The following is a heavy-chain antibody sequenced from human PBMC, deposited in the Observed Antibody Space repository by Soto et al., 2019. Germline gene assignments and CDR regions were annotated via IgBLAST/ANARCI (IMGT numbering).Heavy chain of an antibody. D-gene: IGHD1-1*01. CDR3: ARGRYGDY. Sequence: QVYLVQSGAEVKKPGASVKVSCKCSGYTFTSYGITWVRQAPGQGLEWMGWISAHNGNTDYAQKLQGRVTVTRDTSTSTAYMELRSLSSDDTAVYSCARGRYGDYWGQGALVTVSS. J-gene: IGHJ4*02. CDR2: ISAHNGNT. CDR1: GYTFTSYG. V-gene: IGHV1-18*01.